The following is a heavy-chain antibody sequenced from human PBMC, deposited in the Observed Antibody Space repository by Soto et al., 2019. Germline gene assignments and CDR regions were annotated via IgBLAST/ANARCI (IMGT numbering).Heavy chain of an antibody. V-gene: IGHV1-18*01. CDR1: GYTFTRYG. CDR2: ISAHTGNT. D-gene: IGHD1-1*01. CDR3: ARGRYGDY. J-gene: IGHJ4*02. Sequence: QVHLVQSGAEVKKPGASVKVSCKASGYTFTRYGITWVRPAPGQGLVRMGWISAHTGNTDYAQKLQGRVIVTRDTSTSTAYMELRSLISDDTAVYYCARGRYGDYWGQGALVTVSS.